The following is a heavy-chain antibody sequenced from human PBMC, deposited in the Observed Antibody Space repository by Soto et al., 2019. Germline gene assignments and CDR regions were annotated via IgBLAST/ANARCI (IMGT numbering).Heavy chain of an antibody. CDR1: GFTLRSYA. CDR3: ARYDSSSSPYFDY. V-gene: IGHV3-30*04. J-gene: IGHJ4*02. D-gene: IGHD6-13*01. Sequence: GGSLRLSCAASGFTLRSYAMHWVRQAPGKGLEWLAVISYEGSNQYYADSVKGRFTISRDNAKNSLYLQMNSLRAEDTAVYYCARYDSSSSPYFDYWGQGTLVTVSS. CDR2: ISYEGSNQ.